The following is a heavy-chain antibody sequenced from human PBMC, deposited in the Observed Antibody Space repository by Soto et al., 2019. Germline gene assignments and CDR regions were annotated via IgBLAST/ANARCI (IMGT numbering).Heavy chain of an antibody. D-gene: IGHD2-2*01. J-gene: IGHJ4*02. CDR3: AKDRYCSATSCQDFGS. Sequence: PGGSLRLSCAASGFTFSNNAMSWVRQAPGKGLEWVSGITGSGNSVYYADSVKGRFIISRDNSKNTLYLQMNSLRVEDTAVYYCAKDRYCSATSCQDFGSWGQGTLVTVSS. CDR2: ITGSGNSV. V-gene: IGHV3-23*01. CDR1: GFTFSNNA.